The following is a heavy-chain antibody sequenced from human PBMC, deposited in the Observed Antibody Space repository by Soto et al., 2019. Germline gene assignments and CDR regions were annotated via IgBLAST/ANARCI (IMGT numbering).Heavy chain of an antibody. D-gene: IGHD6-13*01. CDR3: ASNQAAAGTLGWFDP. Sequence: QVQLVQSGAEVKKPGASLKVSCKASGYTFTSYGISWVRQAPGQGLEWMGWISAYNGNTNYAQKLQGRVTMTTDTSTSTAYMELRSLRSDDTAVYYCASNQAAAGTLGWFDPWGQGTLVTVSS. CDR2: ISAYNGNT. CDR1: GYTFTSYG. V-gene: IGHV1-18*04. J-gene: IGHJ5*02.